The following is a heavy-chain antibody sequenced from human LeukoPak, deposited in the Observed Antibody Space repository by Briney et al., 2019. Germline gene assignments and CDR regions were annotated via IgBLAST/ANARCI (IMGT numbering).Heavy chain of an antibody. V-gene: IGHV7-4-1*02. CDR2: LNTNTGNP. CDR3: ARGVSMVGEYPSDY. Sequence: ASVKVSCKASGYTFTSYAMNWVRQAPGQGLEWMGWLNTNTGNPTYAQGFTGRFVFSLDTSVSTAYLQISSLKAEDTAVYYCARGVSMVGEYPSDYWGQGTLVTVSS. J-gene: IGHJ4*02. D-gene: IGHD6-6*01. CDR1: GYTFTSYA.